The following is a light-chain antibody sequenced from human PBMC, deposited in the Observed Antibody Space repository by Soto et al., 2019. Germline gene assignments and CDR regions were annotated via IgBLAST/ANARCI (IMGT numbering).Light chain of an antibody. CDR2: GAS. CDR1: QYINTR. V-gene: IGKV3-15*01. CDR3: QQYNNWPPLFT. Sequence: EIVLTQSPATLSSFPGDRVTLSCRASQYINTRLAWYQHRPGQAPRLLIYGASTRATGIPARFSGSGSGTEFTLTISSLQSEDFAVYYCQQYNNWPPLFTFGPGTKVDIK. J-gene: IGKJ3*01.